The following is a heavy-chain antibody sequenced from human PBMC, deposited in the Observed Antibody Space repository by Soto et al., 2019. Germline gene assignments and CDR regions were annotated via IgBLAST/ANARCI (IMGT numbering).Heavy chain of an antibody. V-gene: IGHV2-5*02. J-gene: IGHJ4*02. Sequence: QISLKESGPTLVKPTETLKLTCTFSGFSLTTDGEGVGWVRQPPGEALEWLALIYWDDDERYSPSLKTRLTIKKDHSKNQVVLILTNMDPVDTATYYCAHSRNLITEDAQVGDFDYWGQGTLVTVSS. CDR2: IYWDDDE. CDR3: AHSRNLITEDAQVGDFDY. CDR1: GFSLTTDGEG. D-gene: IGHD3-10*01.